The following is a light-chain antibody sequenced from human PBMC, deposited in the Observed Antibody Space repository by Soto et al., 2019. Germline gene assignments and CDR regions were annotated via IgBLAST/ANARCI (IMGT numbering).Light chain of an antibody. J-gene: IGLJ1*01. CDR1: SSDVGLYDY. CDR3: SSYTSSSTLV. CDR2: AVS. Sequence: QSALAQPASVSGSPGQSITISCTGTSSDVGLYDYVSWYRQHPGKAPQLMIYAVSNRPSGVSNRFSASKSGNTASLFISGLQAEDEADYYCSSYTSSSTLVFGTGTKVTVL. V-gene: IGLV2-14*01.